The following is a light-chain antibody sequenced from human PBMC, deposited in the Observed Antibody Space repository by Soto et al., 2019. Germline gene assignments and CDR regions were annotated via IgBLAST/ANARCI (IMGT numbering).Light chain of an antibody. V-gene: IGKV3-15*01. CDR2: GAS. CDR3: QQYNNLPRT. J-gene: IGKJ1*01. CDR1: QSVRTN. Sequence: TAMAQSPATLSLYPGERATLSCRASQSVRTNLAWYQQKPGQAPRLLIYGASTRATGTASRFSGSGSGTDFTLTISSLQSEDFAVYYCQQYNNLPRTFGQGTKVEFK.